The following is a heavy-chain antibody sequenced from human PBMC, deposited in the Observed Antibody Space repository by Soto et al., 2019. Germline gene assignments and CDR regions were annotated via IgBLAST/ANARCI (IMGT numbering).Heavy chain of an antibody. J-gene: IGHJ3*02. CDR3: ADQLATRDDGFDI. CDR1: GFTFSSYA. Sequence: PGGSLRLSCAASGFTFSSYAMSWVRQAPGKGLEWVSAISGSGGSTYYADSVKGRFTISRDNSKNTLYLQMNSVRAEDTAVYYCADQLATRDDGFDIWGQGXMVTVSS. V-gene: IGHV3-23*01. CDR2: ISGSGGST. D-gene: IGHD6-6*01.